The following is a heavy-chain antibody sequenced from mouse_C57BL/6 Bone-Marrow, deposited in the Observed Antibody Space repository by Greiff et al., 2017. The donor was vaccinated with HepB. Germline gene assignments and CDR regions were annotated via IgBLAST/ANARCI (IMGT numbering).Heavy chain of an antibody. V-gene: IGHV1-55*01. Sequence: QVQLQQPGAELVKPGASVKMSCKASGYTFTSYWITWVKQRPGQGLEWIGDIYPGSGSTNYNEKFKSKATLTVDTSSSTAYMQLSSLTAEDSAVYYCARPPFGSSYGYFDVWGTGTTVTVSS. J-gene: IGHJ1*03. CDR2: IYPGSGST. CDR1: GYTFTSYW. CDR3: ARPPFGSSYGYFDV. D-gene: IGHD1-1*01.